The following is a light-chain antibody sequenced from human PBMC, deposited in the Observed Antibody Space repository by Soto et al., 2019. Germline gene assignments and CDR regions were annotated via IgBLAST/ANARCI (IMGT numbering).Light chain of an antibody. CDR1: QTISSY. Sequence: DIQMTQSPSSLSASVGDRVTITCRASQTISSYLNWYQQKPGKAPKLMIYAAYSLQSGVPSRFSGSGSGTDFTLTISSLQPEDFATYYCQQSHSIPYTFGQGTKREIK. V-gene: IGKV1-39*01. CDR3: QQSHSIPYT. J-gene: IGKJ2*01. CDR2: AAY.